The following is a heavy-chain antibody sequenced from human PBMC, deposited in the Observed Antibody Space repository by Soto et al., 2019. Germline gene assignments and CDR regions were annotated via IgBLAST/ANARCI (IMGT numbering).Heavy chain of an antibody. CDR2: ISYDGSNK. CDR3: AKDQGDGSGWYMFGMDV. Sequence: QVQLVESGGGVVQPGRSLRLSCAASGFTFSSYGMHWVRQAPGKGLEWVAVISYDGSNKYYADSVKGRFTISRDNSKNTLYLQMNSLRAEDTAVYYCAKDQGDGSGWYMFGMDVWGQGTTVTVSS. V-gene: IGHV3-30*18. CDR1: GFTFSSYG. J-gene: IGHJ6*02. D-gene: IGHD6-19*01.